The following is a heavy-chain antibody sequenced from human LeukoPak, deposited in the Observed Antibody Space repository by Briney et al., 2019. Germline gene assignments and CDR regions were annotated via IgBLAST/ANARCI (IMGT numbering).Heavy chain of an antibody. V-gene: IGHV3-15*01. CDR1: GFTFSSYS. CDR2: IKSKTDGGTT. CDR3: TTRTWELNDDY. J-gene: IGHJ4*02. D-gene: IGHD1-26*01. Sequence: GGSLRLSCAASGFTFSSYSMTWVRQAPGKGLEWVGRIKSKTDGGTTDYAAPVKGRFTISRDDSKNTLYLQMNSLKTEDTAVYYCTTRTWELNDDYWGQGTLVTVSS.